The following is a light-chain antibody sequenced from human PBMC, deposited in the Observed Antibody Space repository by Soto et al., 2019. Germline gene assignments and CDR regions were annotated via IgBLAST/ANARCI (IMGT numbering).Light chain of an antibody. CDR3: QRTNSFPPYT. Sequence: DIQMNQSPSSVSASFGARVTITCWASQGIDNWLAWYQQKPGKAPKILIYSASTLQDGVPSRFSGSGYGTDFTLTISNLQPEDFATYFCQRTNSFPPYTFGQGTKVGIK. J-gene: IGKJ2*01. CDR1: QGIDNW. CDR2: SAS. V-gene: IGKV1-12*01.